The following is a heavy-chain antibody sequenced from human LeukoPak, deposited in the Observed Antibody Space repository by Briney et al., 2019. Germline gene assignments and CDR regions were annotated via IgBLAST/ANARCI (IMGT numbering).Heavy chain of an antibody. CDR2: IYPGDSDT. CDR1: GYSFTSYW. V-gene: IGHV5-51*01. J-gene: IGHJ3*02. CDR3: ARHVPGYSGYEDAFDI. D-gene: IGHD5-12*01. Sequence: GESLKISCKGSGYSFTSYWIGWVRQMPGKGLEWMGIIYPGDSDTRYSPSFQGQVTISADKSISTAYLQWSSLKASDTAMYYCARHVPGYSGYEDAFDIWGQGTMVTVSS.